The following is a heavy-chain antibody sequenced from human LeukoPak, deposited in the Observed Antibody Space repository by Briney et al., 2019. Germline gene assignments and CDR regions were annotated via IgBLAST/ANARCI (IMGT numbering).Heavy chain of an antibody. J-gene: IGHJ6*02. Sequence: ASVKVSCKASGYTFTSYGISWVRQAPGQGLEWMGWISAYNGSTNYAQKLQGRVTMTTDTSTSTAYMELRSLRSDDTAVYYCARVESYCSSTSCYGEYYYYGMDVWGQGTTVTVPS. V-gene: IGHV1-18*01. CDR1: GYTFTSYG. CDR2: ISAYNGST. CDR3: ARVESYCSSTSCYGEYYYYGMDV. D-gene: IGHD2-2*01.